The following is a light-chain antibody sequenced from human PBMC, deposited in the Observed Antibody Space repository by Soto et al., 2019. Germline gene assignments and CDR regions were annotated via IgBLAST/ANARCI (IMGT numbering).Light chain of an antibody. CDR3: SSYTGSSTYV. V-gene: IGLV2-14*01. J-gene: IGLJ1*01. CDR2: DVS. Sequence: QSDLTQPASVSGSPGQSITISCTGTSSDVGGYNYVSWYQQYPGKAPKLMIYDVSNRPSGVSNRFSGSKSGNTASLTISGLQAEYESDYYCSSYTGSSTYVFGTGTKVTVL. CDR1: SSDVGGYNY.